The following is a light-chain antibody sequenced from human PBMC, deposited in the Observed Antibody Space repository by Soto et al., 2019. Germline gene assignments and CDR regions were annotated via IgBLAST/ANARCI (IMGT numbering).Light chain of an antibody. CDR3: QQYNNWPPRVT. J-gene: IGKJ4*01. CDR1: QSVSSN. CDR2: GAP. V-gene: IGKV3-15*01. Sequence: EIVMTQSPATLSVSPGERATLSCRASQSVSSNLAWYQQKPGQAPRLLIYGAPTRATGIPARFSGSGSGTEFNLTISSLQSEDFAVYYCQQYNNWPPRVTFGGGTKVEIK.